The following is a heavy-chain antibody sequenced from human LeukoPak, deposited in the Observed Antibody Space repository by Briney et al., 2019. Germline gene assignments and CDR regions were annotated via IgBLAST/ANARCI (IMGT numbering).Heavy chain of an antibody. J-gene: IGHJ4*02. Sequence: GRSLRLSCAASGFTFSTYAMHWVRQAPGKGLEWVAIISWDGSNKYYADSVRGRFTISRDNSENTLFLQMNSLRAEDTAVFYCARVGTRGPDYWGQGTLVTVSS. CDR3: ARVGTRGPDY. D-gene: IGHD2-2*01. CDR1: GFTFSTYA. V-gene: IGHV3-30-3*01. CDR2: ISWDGSNK.